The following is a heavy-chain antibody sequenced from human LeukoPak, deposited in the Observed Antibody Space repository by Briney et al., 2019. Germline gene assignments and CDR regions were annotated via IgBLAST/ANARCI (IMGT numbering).Heavy chain of an antibody. D-gene: IGHD3-3*01. Sequence: ETLSLTCTVSGGSISSYYWSWIRQPPGKGLEWIGYIYYSGSTNFNPSLKSRVTISVDTSKNQFSLKLSSVTAADTAVYYCARSYDTNFDYWGQGTLVTVSS. V-gene: IGHV4-59*01. CDR1: GGSISSYY. CDR3: ARSYDTNFDY. CDR2: IYYSGST. J-gene: IGHJ4*02.